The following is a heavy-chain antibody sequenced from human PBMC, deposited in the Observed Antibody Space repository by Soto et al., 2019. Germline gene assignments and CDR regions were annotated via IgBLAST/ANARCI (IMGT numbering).Heavy chain of an antibody. CDR1: GYTFTSYD. J-gene: IGHJ6*02. Sequence: QVQLVQSGAEVKKPGASVKVSCKASGYTFTSYDINWVRQATGQGLEWMGWMNPNSGNTGYAQKFQGRVTMTRNTSISTSYMERSSLRSEDTAVYYCARREYSSIWYYYYDYGMDVWGQGTTVTVSS. V-gene: IGHV1-8*01. CDR2: MNPNSGNT. CDR3: ARREYSSIWYYYYDYGMDV. D-gene: IGHD6-13*01.